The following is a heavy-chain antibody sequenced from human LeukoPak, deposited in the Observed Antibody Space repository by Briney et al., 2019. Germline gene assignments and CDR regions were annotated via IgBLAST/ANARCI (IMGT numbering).Heavy chain of an antibody. D-gene: IGHD3-22*01. CDR2: IKSDGST. V-gene: IGHV3-74*01. CDR1: GFTFSSYW. CDR3: ARSPSEIGGYYPEYFRH. J-gene: IGHJ1*01. Sequence: GGSLRLSCAASGFTFSSYWKHWVRQAPGKGLVWVSRIKSDGSTNYADSVKCRFTISRGNAKNTVSLQMNSLRAEDTGVYFCARSPSEIGGYYPEYFRHWGQGTLVTVSS.